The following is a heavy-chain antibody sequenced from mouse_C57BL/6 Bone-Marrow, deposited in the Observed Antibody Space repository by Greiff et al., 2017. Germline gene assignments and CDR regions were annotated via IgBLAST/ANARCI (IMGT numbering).Heavy chain of an antibody. Sequence: VQLQQSGPELVKPGASVKMSCKASGYTFTDYYMHWVKQKPGKGLEWIGEIYPGSGNTYYNEKFKGKATLTADTSSSTAYMQLSSLTSEDSAVYYCARWCDGYYGFAYWGQGTLVTVSA. J-gene: IGHJ3*01. D-gene: IGHD2-3*01. V-gene: IGHV1-83*01. CDR2: YPGSGNTY. CDR1: YTFTDYYM. CDR3: RWCDGYYGFAY.